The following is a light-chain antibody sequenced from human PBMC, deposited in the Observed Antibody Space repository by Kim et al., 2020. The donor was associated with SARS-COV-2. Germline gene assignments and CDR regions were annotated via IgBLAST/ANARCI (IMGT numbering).Light chain of an antibody. J-gene: IGLJ1*01. CDR1: SSDVGRYDR. V-gene: IGLV2-18*02. CDR2: EVF. Sequence: GQSVTISCTGSSSDVGRYDRVSWYVQPPATTPTLMIYEVFHRPSGVPLRFSGSKSGNTASLTISGLQAEDEADYYCSSYTSSSTLVFGTGTKVTVL. CDR3: SSYTSSSTLV.